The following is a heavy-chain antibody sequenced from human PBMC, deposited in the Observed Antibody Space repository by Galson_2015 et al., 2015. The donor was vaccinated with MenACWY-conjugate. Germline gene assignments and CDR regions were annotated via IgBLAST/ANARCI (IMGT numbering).Heavy chain of an antibody. CDR3: ATWRGCIYGFGRDF. Sequence: SETLSLTCGVLGGSLSGYYWNWIRQAPGKGLEWIGEIRRGGITNYNPSLKGRVTISGDTSTNQISLHLTSVTAADTAVYYCATWRGCIYGFGRDFWGQGTRVTFSS. J-gene: IGHJ4*02. V-gene: IGHV4-34*01. CDR2: IRRGGIT. CDR1: GGSLSGYY. D-gene: IGHD3-3*01.